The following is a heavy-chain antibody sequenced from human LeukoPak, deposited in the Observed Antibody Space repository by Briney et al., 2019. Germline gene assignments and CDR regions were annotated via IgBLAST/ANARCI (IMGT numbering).Heavy chain of an antibody. CDR2: IIPIFGTA. CDR1: GGTFSSYA. Sequence: GASVNVSCTASGGTFSSYAISWVRQAPGQGLEWMGGIIPIFGTANYAQKFQGRVTITADESTSTAYMELSSLRSEDTAVYYCARDPGIAAAGTTFDIWGQGTMVTVSS. D-gene: IGHD6-13*01. V-gene: IGHV1-69*13. CDR3: ARDPGIAAAGTTFDI. J-gene: IGHJ3*02.